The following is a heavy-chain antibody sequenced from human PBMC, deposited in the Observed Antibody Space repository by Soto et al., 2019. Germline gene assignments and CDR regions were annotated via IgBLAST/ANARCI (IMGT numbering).Heavy chain of an antibody. Sequence: QVQLVESGGGVVQPGRSLRLSCAASGFTFSSYAMHWVRQAPGKGLEWVAVISYDGSNKYYADSVKGRFTISRDNSKNTLYLQMNSLRAEDTAVYYCARDLVPAATYYYYYGMDVWGQETTVPVSS. D-gene: IGHD2-2*01. CDR3: ARDLVPAATYYYYYGMDV. CDR1: GFTFSSYA. J-gene: IGHJ6*02. CDR2: ISYDGSNK. V-gene: IGHV3-30-3*01.